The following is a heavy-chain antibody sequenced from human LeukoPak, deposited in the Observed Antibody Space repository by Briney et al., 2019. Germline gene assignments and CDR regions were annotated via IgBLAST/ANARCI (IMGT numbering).Heavy chain of an antibody. CDR2: INHSGST. D-gene: IGHD3-3*01. CDR1: GGSFSGYY. V-gene: IGHV4-34*01. J-gene: IGHJ1*01. Sequence: SETLSLTCAVYGGSFSGYYWSWIRQPPGKGLEWIGEINHSGSTNYNPSLKSRVTISVDTSKNQFSLKLSSVTAADTAVYYCARGKIIGVVIMPHEYSQHWGQGTLVTVSS. CDR3: ARGKIIGVVIMPHEYSQH.